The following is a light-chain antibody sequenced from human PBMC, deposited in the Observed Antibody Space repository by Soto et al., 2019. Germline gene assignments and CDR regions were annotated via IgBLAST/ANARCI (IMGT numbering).Light chain of an antibody. CDR1: ALPKQY. CDR3: QSADSSGTPNWV. V-gene: IGLV3-25*02. CDR2: KDS. J-gene: IGLJ3*02. Sequence: SYELTQPPSLSVSPGQTARITCSGDALPKQYAYWYQQKPGQAPVLVIYKDSERSSGIPERFSSSSSGTTVTLTISGVQAEDEADYYCQSADSSGTPNWVFGGGTKLTVL.